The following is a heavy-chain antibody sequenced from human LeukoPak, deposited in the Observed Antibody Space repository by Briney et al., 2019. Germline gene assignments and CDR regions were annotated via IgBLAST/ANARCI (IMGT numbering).Heavy chain of an antibody. J-gene: IGHJ4*02. D-gene: IGHD3-16*02. V-gene: IGHV4-59*06. CDR3: ARGEITFGGVIDY. CDR1: GGSISSYY. Sequence: PSETLSLTCTVSGGSISSYYWSWIRQPPGKGLEWIGYIYYSGSTYYNPSLKSRVTISVDTSKNQFSLKLSSVTAADTAVYYCARGEITFGGVIDYWGQGTLVTVSS. CDR2: IYYSGST.